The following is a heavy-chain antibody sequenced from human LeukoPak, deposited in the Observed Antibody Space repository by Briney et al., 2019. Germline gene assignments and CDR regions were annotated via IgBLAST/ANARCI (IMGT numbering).Heavy chain of an antibody. J-gene: IGHJ3*01. Sequence: SETLSVTCSVSDGSINTISDYWGWVRQPPGKGLEWIGSVYYTGSTYYNAPFKSRVTISIDTSKNQFSLSLSAVTAADTAMYYCAREDAVSSDDAFDLWGQGTMVTVS. V-gene: IGHV4-39*07. D-gene: IGHD6-19*01. CDR1: DGSINTISDY. CDR2: VYYTGST. CDR3: AREDAVSSDDAFDL.